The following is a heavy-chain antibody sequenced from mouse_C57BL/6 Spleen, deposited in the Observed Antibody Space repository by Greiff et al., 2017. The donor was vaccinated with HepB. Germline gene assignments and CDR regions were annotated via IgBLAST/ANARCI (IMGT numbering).Heavy chain of an antibody. J-gene: IGHJ1*03. D-gene: IGHD1-1*01. Sequence: EVKLMESGGGLVQPGGSLKLSCAASGFTFSDYGMAWVRQAPRKGPEWVAFISNLAYSIYYADTVTGRFTISRENAKNTLYLEMSSLRSEDTAMYYCARRAHGSSYWYFDVWGTGTTVTVSS. CDR1: GFTFSDYG. CDR2: ISNLAYSI. V-gene: IGHV5-15*01. CDR3: ARRAHGSSYWYFDV.